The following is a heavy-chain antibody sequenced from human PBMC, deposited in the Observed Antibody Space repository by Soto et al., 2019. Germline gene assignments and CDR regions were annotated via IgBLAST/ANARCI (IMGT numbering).Heavy chain of an antibody. D-gene: IGHD5-18*01. J-gene: IGHJ5*02. V-gene: IGHV1-18*01. CDR2: ISPYNGDT. Sequence: QVQLVQSGTEVKKPGASVKVSCKTSGYTFTSYGISWVRQAPGQGREWMGLISPYNGDTIYARKFQGRVIVTADTATRKVYLELRSLRSDDTAVYYCVRDASSGYRGWWDPWGQGTLVTVCS. CDR3: VRDASSGYRGWWDP. CDR1: GYTFTSYG.